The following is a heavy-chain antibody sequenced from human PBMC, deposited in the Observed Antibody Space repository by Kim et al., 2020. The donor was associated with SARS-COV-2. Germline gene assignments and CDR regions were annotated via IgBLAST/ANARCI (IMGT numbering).Heavy chain of an antibody. J-gene: IGHJ4*02. Sequence: GGSLRLSCEASGFIFNNYNMNWVRQAPGKGLEWVSTISGNGGNTYYADSVKGRFTISRDNSKNTLYLQMNSLRADDTAVYYCAKGSKNYFDYWGQGTLVTVSS. CDR3: AKGSKNYFDY. V-gene: IGHV3-23*01. CDR1: GFIFNNYN. CDR2: ISGNGGNT.